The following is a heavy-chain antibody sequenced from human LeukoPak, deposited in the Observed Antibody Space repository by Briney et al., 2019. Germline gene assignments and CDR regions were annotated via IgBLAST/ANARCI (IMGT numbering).Heavy chain of an antibody. CDR3: AHRRLYCSSTSCHNWFDP. CDR1: GFSLSTSGVG. CDR2: ICWDDDK. Sequence: ESGPTLVNPTQTLTLTCTFSGFSLSTSGVGVGWIRQPPGNPLKWLALICWDDDKRYSPSLKSRLTITKDTSKNQVVLTMTTMDPVDTATYYCAHRRLYCSSTSCHNWFDPWGQGTLVTVSS. V-gene: IGHV2-5*02. D-gene: IGHD2-2*01. J-gene: IGHJ5*02.